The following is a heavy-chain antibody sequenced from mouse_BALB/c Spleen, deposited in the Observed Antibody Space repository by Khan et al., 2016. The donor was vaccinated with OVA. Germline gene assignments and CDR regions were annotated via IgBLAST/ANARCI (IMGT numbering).Heavy chain of an antibody. CDR3: ASHLTGSFPY. Sequence: EVQLQESGGDLVKPGGSLKLSCAASGFTFSSYGMSWVRQTPDKRLEWVATISSAGDYTFYPDNMKGRFTISRDNAKNTLYLQMSSLRSEDTAMFYWASHLTGSFPYWGQGTLVTVSA. CDR2: ISSAGDYT. V-gene: IGHV5-6*01. D-gene: IGHD4-1*01. J-gene: IGHJ3*01. CDR1: GFTFSSYG.